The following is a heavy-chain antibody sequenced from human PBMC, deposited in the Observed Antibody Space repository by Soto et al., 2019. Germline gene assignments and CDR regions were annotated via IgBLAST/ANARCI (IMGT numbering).Heavy chain of an antibody. Sequence: QVQLVQSGAEVKKPGSSVKVSCKASGGTFSSYAISWVRQAPGQGLEWMGGIIPIFGTANYAQKFQGRVTMTADESTSTAYMERSSLRSEDTTVYYCASGYSYGSDFDYWGPGTLVTVSS. CDR2: IIPIFGTA. V-gene: IGHV1-69*12. CDR1: GGTFSSYA. CDR3: ASGYSYGSDFDY. J-gene: IGHJ4*02. D-gene: IGHD5-18*01.